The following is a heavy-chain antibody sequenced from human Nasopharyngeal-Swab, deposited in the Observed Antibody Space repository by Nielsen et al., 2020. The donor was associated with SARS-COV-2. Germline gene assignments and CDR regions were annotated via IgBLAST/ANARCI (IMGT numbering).Heavy chain of an antibody. CDR1: GGSVRGGTYY. D-gene: IGHD3-3*01. Sequence: GSLRLSCTVSGGSVRGGTYYWNWIRQPTGKGLEWIGYIYYSASTNYNPSLKRRVTISLDTSKNQFSLKVCSVTAAYTAVYYCARLESITIFGVVIPTGAFDIWGQGTMVTVSS. V-gene: IGHV4-61*01. CDR3: ARLESITIFGVVIPTGAFDI. CDR2: IYYSAST. J-gene: IGHJ3*02.